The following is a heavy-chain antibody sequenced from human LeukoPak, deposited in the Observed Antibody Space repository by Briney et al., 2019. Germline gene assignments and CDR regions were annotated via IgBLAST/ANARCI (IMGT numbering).Heavy chain of an antibody. CDR2: ISGDGGST. CDR1: GFTVSNNY. Sequence: GGSLRLSCAASGFTVSNNYMSWVRQAPGKGLEWVSLISGDGGSTYYADSVKGRFTISRDNSKNSLYLQMNSLRTEDTALYYCAKGGSCPDYWGQGTLVTVSS. CDR3: AKGGSCPDY. J-gene: IGHJ4*02. V-gene: IGHV3-43*02. D-gene: IGHD2-15*01.